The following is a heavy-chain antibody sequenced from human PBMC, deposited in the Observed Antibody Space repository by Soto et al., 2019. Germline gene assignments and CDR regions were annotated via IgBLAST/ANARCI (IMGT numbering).Heavy chain of an antibody. CDR3: AKDPVTVVVNPYFDY. CDR1: GFTFSNYA. J-gene: IGHJ4*02. D-gene: IGHD3-22*01. V-gene: IGHV3-23*01. CDR2: ISGGGGST. Sequence: GGSLRLSCAASGFTFSNYAMGWVRQAPGKGLEWVSGISGGGGSTYYADSVQGRFTISRDNSRNTLYLEMNNLRAEDTAVYYCAKDPVTVVVNPYFDYWGQGTQVTVS.